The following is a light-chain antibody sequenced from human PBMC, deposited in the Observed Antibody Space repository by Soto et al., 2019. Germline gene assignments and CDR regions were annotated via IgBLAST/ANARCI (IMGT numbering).Light chain of an antibody. V-gene: IGKV3-15*01. Sequence: EMVMTQSPATLSLSPGDRATLSCRASQSFRSHLAWFQQKPGQPPRLLIFGESTRATGVPARFSGSGSGTEFTLIISSMQSEDFAVYFCQQYNNCPLTFGGGTKVDIK. CDR2: GES. CDR3: QQYNNCPLT. J-gene: IGKJ4*01. CDR1: QSFRSH.